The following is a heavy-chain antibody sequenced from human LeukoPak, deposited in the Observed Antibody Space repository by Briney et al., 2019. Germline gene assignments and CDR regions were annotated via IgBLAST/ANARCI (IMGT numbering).Heavy chain of an antibody. CDR3: ARRNVYSSSWDYFDY. CDR2: IYYSGST. D-gene: IGHD6-13*01. V-gene: IGHV4-59*08. CDR1: GGSISSYY. Sequence: PSETLSLTCTVSGGSISSYYRSWIRQPPGKGLEWIGYIYYSGSTNYNPSLKSRVTISVDTSKNQFSLKLSSVTAADTAVYYCARRNVYSSSWDYFDYWGQGTLVTVSS. J-gene: IGHJ4*02.